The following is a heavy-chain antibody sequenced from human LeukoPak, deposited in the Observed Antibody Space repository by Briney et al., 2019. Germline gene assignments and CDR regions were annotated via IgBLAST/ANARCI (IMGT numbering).Heavy chain of an antibody. Sequence: GGSLRLSCAAFGFTFNNYWMTWVRQAPGKGPEWVASIKQDGSKAYYVDSVKGRFSFSRDNAKNSLNLQMNSLRAEDTAVYYCARDPGIAAAGTLGYFDYWGQGTLVTVSP. J-gene: IGHJ4*02. CDR2: IKQDGSKA. V-gene: IGHV3-7*01. CDR1: GFTFNNYW. D-gene: IGHD6-13*01. CDR3: ARDPGIAAAGTLGYFDY.